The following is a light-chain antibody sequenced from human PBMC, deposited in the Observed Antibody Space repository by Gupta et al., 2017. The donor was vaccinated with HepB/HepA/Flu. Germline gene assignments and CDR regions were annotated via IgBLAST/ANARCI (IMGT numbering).Light chain of an antibody. CDR1: SSNIGSNT. CDR3: AAWDDSLNGQV. V-gene: IGLV1-44*01. CDR2: SNI. J-gene: IGLJ1*01. Sequence: QSVLTQPPSASRTPGQRVTISCSGSSSNIGSNTVNWYQQLPGTAPNLLIYSNIQRPSGVPDRFSGSKSGTSASLAISGLQSDDEADYYCAAWDDSLNGQVFGTGTKVTVL.